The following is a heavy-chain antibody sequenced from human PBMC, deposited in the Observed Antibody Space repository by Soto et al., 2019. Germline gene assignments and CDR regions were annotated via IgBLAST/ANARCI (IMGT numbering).Heavy chain of an antibody. CDR1: GYSFTSYW. V-gene: IGHV5-10-1*01. Sequence: GESLKISCQGSGYSFTSYWISWVRQMPGKGLEWMGRIDPSDSYTNYSPSFQGHVTISADKSISTAYLQWSSLKASDTAMYYCARENYYDSSGYYHAAPVDYWGQGTLVTVSS. J-gene: IGHJ4*02. CDR3: ARENYYDSSGYYHAAPVDY. D-gene: IGHD3-22*01. CDR2: IDPSDSYT.